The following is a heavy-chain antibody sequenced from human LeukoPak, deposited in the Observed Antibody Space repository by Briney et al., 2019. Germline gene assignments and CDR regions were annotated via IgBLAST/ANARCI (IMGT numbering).Heavy chain of an antibody. J-gene: IGHJ4*02. CDR3: ARDREDSSWYFDY. V-gene: IGHV3-21*04. Sequence: GTLRLSCAASGFTFSSYGMSWVRQAPGKGLEWVSSISSSSSYIYYADSVKGRFTISRDNAKNSLYLQMNSLRAEDTALYYCARDREDSSWYFDYWGQGTLVTVSS. D-gene: IGHD6-13*01. CDR2: ISSSSSYI. CDR1: GFTFSSYG.